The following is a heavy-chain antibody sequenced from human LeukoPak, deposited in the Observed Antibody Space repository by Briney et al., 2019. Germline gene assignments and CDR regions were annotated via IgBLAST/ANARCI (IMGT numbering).Heavy chain of an antibody. CDR2: IWYDGSNK. Sequence: GGSLRLSCGASGLIFSTYAMHWVRQAPGKGLEWVTFIWYDGSNKYYADSVKGRFIISRDNSKNTLYLQMNSLRPEDTAVYYCAKQWQDDPYYYYYMDVWGKGTTVTVSS. D-gene: IGHD6-19*01. CDR1: GLIFSTYA. J-gene: IGHJ6*03. CDR3: AKQWQDDPYYYYYMDV. V-gene: IGHV3-30*02.